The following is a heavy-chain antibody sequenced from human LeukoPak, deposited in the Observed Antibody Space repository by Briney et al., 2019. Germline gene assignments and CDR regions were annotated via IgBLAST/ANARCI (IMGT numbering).Heavy chain of an antibody. CDR2: ISYDGSNK. CDR3: ARGSAVVRGSFGD. Sequence: PGGSLRLSCAASGFAFSTYGMHWVRQAPGKGLEWVAFISYDGSNKYFAESVKGRFTISRDNARHSLYLQMNSLSDEDTAVYYCARGSAVVRGSFGDWGRGTLVTVSS. V-gene: IGHV3-30*03. J-gene: IGHJ4*02. CDR1: GFAFSTYG. D-gene: IGHD3-10*01.